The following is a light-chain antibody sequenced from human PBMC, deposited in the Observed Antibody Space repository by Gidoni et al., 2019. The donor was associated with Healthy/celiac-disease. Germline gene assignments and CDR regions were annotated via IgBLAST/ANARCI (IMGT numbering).Light chain of an antibody. CDR2: AAS. CDR1: KGISSY. J-gene: IGKJ4*01. CDR3: QQLNSYPLT. Sequence: DIQLTQSPSFLSASVGDRVTITCRASKGISSYLAWYQQKPGKAPKLLIYAASTLQSGVPSRFSGSGSGTEFTLTISSLQPEDFATYYCQQLNSYPLTCGGGTKVEIK. V-gene: IGKV1-9*01.